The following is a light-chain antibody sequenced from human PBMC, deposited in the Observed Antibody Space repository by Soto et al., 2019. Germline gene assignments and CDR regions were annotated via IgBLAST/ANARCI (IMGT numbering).Light chain of an antibody. Sequence: QSVLTQPASVSGSPGQSITISCTGTSSDVESYNVVSWYQQHPGKAPKLMIYEVSKRPSGVSNRFSGSKSGNTASLTISGLQAEDEADYYCFSYAPSSTLLYFFATCPKVNVL. J-gene: IGLJ1*01. V-gene: IGLV2-23*02. CDR3: FSYAPSSTLLYF. CDR1: SSDVESYNV. CDR2: EVS.